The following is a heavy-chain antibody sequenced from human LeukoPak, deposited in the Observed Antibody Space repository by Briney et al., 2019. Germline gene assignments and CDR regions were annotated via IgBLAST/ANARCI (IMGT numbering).Heavy chain of an antibody. CDR2: IYYSGST. CDR3: ARDDTNYERGFDY. D-gene: IGHD3-22*01. V-gene: IGHV4-31*03. J-gene: IGHJ4*02. Sequence: SETLSLTCTVSGGSISSSSYYWGWIRQHPGKGLEWIGYIYYSGSTYYNPSLKSRVTISVDTSKNQFSLKLSSVTAADTAVYYCARDDTNYERGFDYWGQGTLVTVSS. CDR1: GGSISSSSYY.